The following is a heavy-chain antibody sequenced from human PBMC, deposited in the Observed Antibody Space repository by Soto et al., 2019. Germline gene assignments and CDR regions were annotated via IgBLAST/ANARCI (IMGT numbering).Heavy chain of an antibody. CDR1: VGTFSSYG. Sequence: QVRLVQSGAEVKKPGSSVNVSSKASVGTFSSYGISWVRQSPVQGLDWMGGIIPMFGTAAHYAQKFQGRVTITADKSTSTVYIELSSLRSEDTAVYYCAREKEMATIIFDYWGQGTLVTVSS. J-gene: IGHJ4*02. CDR2: IIPMFGTAA. V-gene: IGHV1-69*06. D-gene: IGHD5-12*01. CDR3: AREKEMATIIFDY.